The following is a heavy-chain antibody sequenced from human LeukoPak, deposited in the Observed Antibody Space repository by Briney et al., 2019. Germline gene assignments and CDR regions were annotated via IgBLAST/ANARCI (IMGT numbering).Heavy chain of an antibody. CDR3: ARYSYGLGY. J-gene: IGHJ4*02. CDR2: IKQDGSEK. V-gene: IGHV3-7*01. D-gene: IGHD5-18*01. Sequence: QSGGSLRLSCAASGFTFSSYAMSWVRQAPGKGLEWVANIKQDGSEKYYVDSVKGRFTISRDNAKNSLYLQMNSLRAEDTAVYYCARYSYGLGYWGQGTLVTVSS. CDR1: GFTFSSYA.